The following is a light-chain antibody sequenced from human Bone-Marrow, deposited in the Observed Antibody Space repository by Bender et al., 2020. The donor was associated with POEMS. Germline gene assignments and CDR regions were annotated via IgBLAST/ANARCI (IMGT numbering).Light chain of an antibody. CDR1: SSNIESNY. CDR2: RDN. Sequence: QAVLTQPPSASGTPGQRVTISCSGSSSNIESNYVSWYQQLPGAAPRLLIYRDNERPSGVPDRFAGSKSGTSASMAISGLRSEDEADYYCVAWDDSINGWVFGGGTKLTVL. CDR3: VAWDDSINGWV. J-gene: IGLJ2*01. V-gene: IGLV1-47*01.